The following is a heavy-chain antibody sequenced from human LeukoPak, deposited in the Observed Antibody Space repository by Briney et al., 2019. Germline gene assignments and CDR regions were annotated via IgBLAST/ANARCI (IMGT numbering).Heavy chain of an antibody. J-gene: IGHJ4*02. CDR3: ARVQWELRGVGSYFEY. D-gene: IGHD1-26*01. V-gene: IGHV3-7*01. CDR2: IKQDGSEK. CDR1: GFTFSNYW. Sequence: GGSLRLSCVVSGFTFSNYWMSWVRQAPGKVLQWVANIKQDGSEKYYVDSVKGRFTMSRDNAKNSLYLQMNSLRAEDTAVYYCARVQWELRGVGSYFEYWGQGALVTVSS.